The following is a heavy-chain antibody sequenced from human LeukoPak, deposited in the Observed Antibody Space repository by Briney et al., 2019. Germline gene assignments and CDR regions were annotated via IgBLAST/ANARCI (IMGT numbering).Heavy chain of an antibody. Sequence: PSETLSLTCTASGGSISSGGYYWSWIRQHPGKGLEWIGYIYYSGSTNYNPSLKSRVTISVDTSKNQFSLKLSSVTAADTAVYYCARGGIFGVVKKIKNYFDYWGQGTLVTVSS. J-gene: IGHJ4*02. V-gene: IGHV4-31*03. CDR1: GGSISSGGYY. CDR2: IYYSGST. CDR3: ARGGIFGVVKKIKNYFDY. D-gene: IGHD3-3*01.